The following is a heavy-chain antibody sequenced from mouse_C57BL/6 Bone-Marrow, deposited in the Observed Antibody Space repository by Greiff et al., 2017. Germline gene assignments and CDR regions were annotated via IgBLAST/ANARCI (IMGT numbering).Heavy chain of an antibody. CDR2: IWSGGST. J-gene: IGHJ4*01. CDR3: ATIWSVYAMDY. D-gene: IGHD1-1*02. CDR1: GFSLTSYG. Sequence: VQLQQSGPGLVQPSQSLSITCTVSGFSLTSYGVHWVRQSPGQGLEWLGVIWSGGSTDYNAAFISRLSISKDNSKSQVFFKMNSLQADDTAIYYCATIWSVYAMDYWGQGTSVTVSS. V-gene: IGHV2-2*01.